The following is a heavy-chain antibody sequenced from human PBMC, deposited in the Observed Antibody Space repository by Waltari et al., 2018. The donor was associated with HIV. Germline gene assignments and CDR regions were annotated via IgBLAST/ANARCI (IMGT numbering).Heavy chain of an antibody. V-gene: IGHV4-31*03. CDR3: ARDHATIFGGGGRDYGMDV. CDR1: GGSISSGGSY. CDR2: IYYSGST. J-gene: IGHJ6*02. Sequence: QVQLQESGPGLVKPSQTLSLTCNVSGGSISSGGSYWSWIRQHPGKGLEWIGYIYYSGSTYYNPSLKSRVTISVDTSKNQFSLKLSSVTAADTAVYYCARDHATIFGGGGRDYGMDVWGQGTTVTVSS. D-gene: IGHD3-3*01.